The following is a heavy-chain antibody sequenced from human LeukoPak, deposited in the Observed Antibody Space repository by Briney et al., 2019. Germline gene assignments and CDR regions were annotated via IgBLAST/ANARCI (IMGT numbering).Heavy chain of an antibody. CDR2: IKQDGGEK. D-gene: IGHD2-15*01. V-gene: IGHV3-7*01. CDR3: APEPSYCSGGSCSFFGFDY. J-gene: IGHJ4*02. CDR1: GFTFSCYW. Sequence: GGSLRLSCAASGFTFSCYWMSWVRQAPGKGLEWVANIKQDGGEKYYVDSVKGRFNISRDNAKNSLYLQMNSLRGEDTAVYYCAPEPSYCSGGSCSFFGFDYWGQGTLVTVSS.